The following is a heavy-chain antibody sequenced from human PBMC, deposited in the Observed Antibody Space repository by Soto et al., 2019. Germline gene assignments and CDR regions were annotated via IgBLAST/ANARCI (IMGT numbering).Heavy chain of an antibody. CDR3: ARGGMTAPLGSPDY. CDR1: GGSVSSGSYY. CDR2: IFYTGST. Sequence: PSETLSLTCTVSGGSVSSGSYYWNWIRQPPGRGLEWIGYIFYTGSTNYNPSLKSRLTISVDTSVNQFSLKLISVTAADTAVYYCARGGMTAPLGSPDYWGQGTLVTVSS. V-gene: IGHV4-61*01. J-gene: IGHJ4*02. D-gene: IGHD2-21*02.